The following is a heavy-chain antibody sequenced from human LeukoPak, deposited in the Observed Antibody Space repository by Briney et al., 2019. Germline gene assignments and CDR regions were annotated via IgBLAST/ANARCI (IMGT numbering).Heavy chain of an antibody. CDR1: GFTFSSYA. J-gene: IGHJ1*01. Sequence: LGGSLRLSCAASGFTFSSYAMSWVRQAPGKGLEWVAAISNSGGDTFYSDSGKGRFTIARDNSKNTLYLQMNGLRVDDTAVYYCAQQLGYCSGGTCYFTYWGQGTLVTVSS. D-gene: IGHD2-15*01. CDR2: ISNSGGDT. V-gene: IGHV3-23*01. CDR3: AQQLGYCSGGTCYFTY.